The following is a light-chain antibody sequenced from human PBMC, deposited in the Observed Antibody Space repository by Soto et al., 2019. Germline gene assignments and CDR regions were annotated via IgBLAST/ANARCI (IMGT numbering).Light chain of an antibody. CDR1: QSISSY. Sequence: DIQMTQSPSSLSASVGDRVTITCRASQSISSYLNWYQQKPGKAPKLLIYAASSLESGVPSRFSVSVSGTDFTLTISSPQPEDFATYYCQQSYSTPPTFGQGTKLEIK. J-gene: IGKJ2*01. CDR3: QQSYSTPPT. V-gene: IGKV1-39*01. CDR2: AAS.